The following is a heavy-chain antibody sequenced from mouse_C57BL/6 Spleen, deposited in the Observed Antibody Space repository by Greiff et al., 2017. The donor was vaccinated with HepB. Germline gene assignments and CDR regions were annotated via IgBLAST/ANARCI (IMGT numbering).Heavy chain of an antibody. CDR1: GYAFSSYW. V-gene: IGHV1-80*01. Sequence: QVQLQQSGAELVKPGASVKISCKASGYAFSSYWMNWVKQRPGKGLEWIGQIYPGDGDTNYNGKFKGKATLTADKSSSTAYMQLSSLTSEDSAVYFCAREGGEGNAMDYWGQGTSVTVSS. CDR2: IYPGDGDT. CDR3: AREGGEGNAMDY. J-gene: IGHJ4*01.